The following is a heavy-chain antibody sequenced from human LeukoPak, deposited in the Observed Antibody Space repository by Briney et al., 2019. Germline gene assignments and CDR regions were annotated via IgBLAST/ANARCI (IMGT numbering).Heavy chain of an antibody. CDR3: ARKGTIAPTGASHFDY. Sequence: SETQSLTCTVSGGSISSSSSTYYWGWIRQPPGKGLEWIGSIHYSGRTYYNPSLKSRVTISVDTSKNQFSVKLSSVTAADTAVYYCARKGTIAPTGASHFDYWGQGTLVTVSS. CDR1: GGSISSSSSTYY. V-gene: IGHV4-39*01. CDR2: IHYSGRT. J-gene: IGHJ4*02. D-gene: IGHD6-13*01.